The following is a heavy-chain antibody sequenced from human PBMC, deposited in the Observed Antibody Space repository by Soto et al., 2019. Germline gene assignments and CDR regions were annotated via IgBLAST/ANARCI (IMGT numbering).Heavy chain of an antibody. V-gene: IGHV1-8*01. CDR3: GRGVESYYVFWSGSTRGFDP. CDR2: MNPKSGNT. D-gene: IGHD3-3*01. J-gene: IGHJ5*02. CDR1: GYTFSSYD. Sequence: QVQLVQSGAEVKKPGASVKVSCKASGYTFSSYDINWVRQATGQGLEWMGRMNPKSGNTAYAQKFQARVTMTRSTSISTAYMELSRLKSEDTAVYSCGRGVESYYVFWSGSTRGFDPWGQGTLVTVSS.